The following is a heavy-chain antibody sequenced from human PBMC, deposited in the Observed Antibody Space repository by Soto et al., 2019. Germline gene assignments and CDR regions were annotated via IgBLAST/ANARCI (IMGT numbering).Heavy chain of an antibody. CDR1: GGSINYNSYY. D-gene: IGHD2-2*01. CDR2: IFYTGTT. V-gene: IGHV4-39*02. Sequence: QLQLQESGPGLVKPSETLSLTCSVSGGSINYNSYYWGWIRQPPGKGLEWVGGIFYTGTTYYSPSLEGRGSIAVDTSKNSFALDLASVTAADTAVYFCARLVVVAPVANVWGQGTLVTVSS. J-gene: IGHJ4*02. CDR3: ARLVVVAPVANV.